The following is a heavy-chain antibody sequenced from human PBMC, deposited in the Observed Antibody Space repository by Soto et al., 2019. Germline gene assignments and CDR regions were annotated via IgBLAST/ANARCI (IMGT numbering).Heavy chain of an antibody. J-gene: IGHJ6*02. Sequence: SETLSLTCTVSGGSISSGGYYWSWIRQHPGKGLEWIGYIYYSGSTYYNPSLKSRVTISVDTSKNQFSLKLSSVTAADTAVYYCARTLERADYYYGMDVWGQGTTVTVSS. CDR2: IYYSGST. CDR3: ARTLERADYYYGMDV. V-gene: IGHV4-31*03. D-gene: IGHD1-1*01. CDR1: GGSISSGGYY.